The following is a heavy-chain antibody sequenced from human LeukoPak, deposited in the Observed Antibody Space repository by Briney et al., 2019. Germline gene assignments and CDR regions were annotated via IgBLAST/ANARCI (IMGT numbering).Heavy chain of an antibody. D-gene: IGHD6-13*01. CDR3: ASIKPAAGIIYYFAY. CDR2: ISSSSSDT. J-gene: IGHJ4*02. V-gene: IGHV3-21*01. Sequence: GGSLRLSCAASGFTFSSYSMNWVRQAPGKGVEWVSSISSSSSDTYYADSVKGRFTISRDNAKNSLYLQMNSLRAEDTAVYYCASIKPAAGIIYYFAYWGQGTLVTVSS. CDR1: GFTFSSYS.